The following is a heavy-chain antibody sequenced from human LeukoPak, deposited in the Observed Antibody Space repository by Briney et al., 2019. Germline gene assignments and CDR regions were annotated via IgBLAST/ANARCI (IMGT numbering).Heavy chain of an antibody. J-gene: IGHJ4*02. CDR2: ITYNSGTI. CDR1: GCTFRSYA. CDR3: ARDSGYSYADDY. V-gene: IGHV3-48*02. Sequence: GGSLTLSCAASGCTFRSYAMQWVRQAPGKGLEWVSYITYNSGTIFYADSVKGRFTISRDNAKDSLYLQMSSLRDEDTAVYYCARDSGYSYADDYWGQGTLVTVSS. D-gene: IGHD5-18*01.